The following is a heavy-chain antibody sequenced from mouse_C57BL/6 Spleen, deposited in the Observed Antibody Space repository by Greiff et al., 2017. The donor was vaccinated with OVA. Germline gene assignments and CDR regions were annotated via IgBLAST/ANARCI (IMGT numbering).Heavy chain of an antibody. V-gene: IGHV1-72*01. Sequence: VQLQQPGAELVKPGASVKLSCKASGYTFTSYWMHWVKQRPGRGLEWIGRIDPHSGGTKYNEKFKSKATLTVDKPYSTAYMQLSSLTSEDSAVYYCAREGVYYGSKDYAMDYWGKGTSVTVSS. CDR2: IDPHSGGT. CDR1: GYTFTSYW. D-gene: IGHD1-1*01. J-gene: IGHJ4*01. CDR3: AREGVYYGSKDYAMDY.